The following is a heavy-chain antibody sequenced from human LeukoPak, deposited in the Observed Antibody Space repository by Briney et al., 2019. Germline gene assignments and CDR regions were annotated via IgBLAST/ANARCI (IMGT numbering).Heavy chain of an antibody. CDR1: GGSISSYY. CDR3: ARHPIVVVPAAIKGQYYFDY. D-gene: IGHD2-2*02. J-gene: IGHJ4*02. V-gene: IGHV4-4*07. CDR2: IYTSGST. Sequence: SETLSLTCTVSGGSISSYYWSWIRQPAGKGLEWIGRIYTSGSTNYNPSLKSRVTMSVDTSKNQFSLKLSSVTAADTAVYYCARHPIVVVPAAIKGQYYFDYWGQGTLVTVSS.